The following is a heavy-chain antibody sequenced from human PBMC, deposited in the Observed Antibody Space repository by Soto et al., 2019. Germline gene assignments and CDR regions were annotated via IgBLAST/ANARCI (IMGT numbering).Heavy chain of an antibody. Sequence: PGGSLRLSCTASGFTFGDYAMSWFRQAPGKGLEWVGFIRSKAYGRTTEYAASVKGRFTISRDDSKSIAYLQMNSLKTEDTAVYYCTRVFYYYGSRRQDFDYWGQGTLVTVSS. V-gene: IGHV3-49*03. CDR3: TRVFYYYGSRRQDFDY. CDR2: IRSKAYGRTT. J-gene: IGHJ4*02. D-gene: IGHD3-10*01. CDR1: GFTFGDYA.